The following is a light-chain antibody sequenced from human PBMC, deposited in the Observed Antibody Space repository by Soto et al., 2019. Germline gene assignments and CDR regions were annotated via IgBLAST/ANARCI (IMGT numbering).Light chain of an antibody. CDR1: SSDIGDSNF. CDR3: SSYTTRSTYVV. V-gene: IGLV2-14*01. J-gene: IGLJ2*01. Sequence: QSALTQPASVSGSPGQSITISCTGTSSDIGDSNFVSWYQQHPGKAPKLIIYGVTNRPSGVSNRFSGSKSGNTASLTISGLQAEDEADYYCSSYTTRSTYVVLGGGTKVTVL. CDR2: GVT.